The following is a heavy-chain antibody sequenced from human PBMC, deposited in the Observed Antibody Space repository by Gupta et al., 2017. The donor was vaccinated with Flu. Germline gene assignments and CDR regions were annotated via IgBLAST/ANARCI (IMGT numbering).Heavy chain of an antibody. D-gene: IGHD3-22*01. CDR2: IKSKTDGGTT. Sequence: EVQLVESGGGLVKPGGSLRLSCAASGSTFSNAWMSWVRQAPGKGLEWFGRIKSKTDGGTTDYAAPVKGRFTISRGDSKNTLYLQMNSLKTEDTAVYYCTTDSGWDSSGYYYAYHTSQYYFDYWGQGTLVTVSS. V-gene: IGHV3-15*01. CDR3: TTDSGWDSSGYYYAYHTSQYYFDY. J-gene: IGHJ4*02. CDR1: GSTFSNAW.